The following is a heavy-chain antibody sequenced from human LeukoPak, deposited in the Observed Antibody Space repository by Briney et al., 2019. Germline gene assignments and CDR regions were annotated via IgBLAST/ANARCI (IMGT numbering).Heavy chain of an antibody. CDR3: AYRKVYAKTNWFDP. J-gene: IGHJ5*02. CDR1: GGTFSSYA. V-gene: IGHV1-69*13. CDR2: IIPIFGTA. Sequence: ASMKVSCKASGGTFSSYAISWVRQAPGQGLEWMGGIIPIFGTANYAQKFQGRVTITADESTSTAYMELSSLRSEDTAVYYCAYRKVYAKTNWFDPWGQGTLVTVSS. D-gene: IGHD2-8*01.